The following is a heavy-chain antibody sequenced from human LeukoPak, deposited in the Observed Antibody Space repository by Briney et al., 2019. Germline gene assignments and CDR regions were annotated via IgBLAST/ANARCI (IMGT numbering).Heavy chain of an antibody. CDR3: ASLSKGGWYDY. D-gene: IGHD6-19*01. V-gene: IGHV3-64*01. CDR2: ISSNGGST. CDR1: GFTSSSYA. Sequence: GGSLRLSCAASGFTSSSYAMHWVRQAPGKGLENVSAISSNGGSTYYANSVKGRFTISRDNSKNTLYLQMGSLRAEDMAVYYCASLSKGGWYDYWGQGTLVTVSS. J-gene: IGHJ4*02.